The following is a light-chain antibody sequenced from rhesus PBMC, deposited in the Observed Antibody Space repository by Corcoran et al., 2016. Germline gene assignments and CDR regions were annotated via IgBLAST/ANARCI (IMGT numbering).Light chain of an antibody. J-gene: IGKJ1*01. V-gene: IGKV1-21*01. CDR2: AAS. Sequence: DIQMTQSPSSLSASVGDRVTITCQASQGISSWLAWYQQKPGKAPKLLVYAASSLQGGGPSRFSGSGSGTDFTLTISSLQPEDFATCACQQHHSSPRTFVQGTKVEIK. CDR1: QGISSW. CDR3: QQHHSSPRT.